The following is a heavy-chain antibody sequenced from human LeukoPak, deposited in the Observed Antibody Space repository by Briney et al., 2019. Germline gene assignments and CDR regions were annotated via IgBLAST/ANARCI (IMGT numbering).Heavy chain of an antibody. CDR2: IYHSGST. D-gene: IGHD3-3*01. V-gene: IGHV4-4*02. CDR3: AGFSNYDFWSGYPPDWFDP. J-gene: IGHJ5*02. CDR1: GGSISSSNW. Sequence: PSETLSLTCAVSGGSISSSNWWSWVRQPPGKGLEWIGEIYHSGSTNYNPSLKSRVTISVDKSKNQFSLKLSSVTAADTAVYYCAGFSNYDFWSGYPPDWFDPWGQGTLVTVSS.